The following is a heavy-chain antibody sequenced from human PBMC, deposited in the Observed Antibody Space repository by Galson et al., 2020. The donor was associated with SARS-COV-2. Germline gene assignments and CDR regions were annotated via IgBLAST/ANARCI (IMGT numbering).Heavy chain of an antibody. J-gene: IGHJ4*02. CDR3: ARYGGDVPMYYFDY. D-gene: IGHD5-12*01. V-gene: IGHV3-11*04. CDR2: FSSSGSTI. CDR1: GFTFSDYY. Sequence: TGGSLRLSCAASGFTFSDYYMSWFRQAPGKGLEWVLYFSSSGSTIYYADSVKGRFTISRDSSKNTLDLQMNSLRAEDTAVYYCARYGGDVPMYYFDYWGQGTLVTVSS.